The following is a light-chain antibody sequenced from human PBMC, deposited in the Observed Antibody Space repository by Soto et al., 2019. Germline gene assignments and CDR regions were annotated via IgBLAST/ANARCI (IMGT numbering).Light chain of an antibody. CDR1: SSDVGGYNF. V-gene: IGLV2-14*01. CDR3: SSYTSSSTLEVV. CDR2: EVS. J-gene: IGLJ2*01. Sequence: QSALTQPASVSGSLGQSITISCTGSSSDVGGYNFVSWYQQYPGKAPKLTIYEVSNRPSGVSNRFSGSKSGNTASLTIFGLLAEDEADYYCSSYTSSSTLEVVFGGGTKVTVL.